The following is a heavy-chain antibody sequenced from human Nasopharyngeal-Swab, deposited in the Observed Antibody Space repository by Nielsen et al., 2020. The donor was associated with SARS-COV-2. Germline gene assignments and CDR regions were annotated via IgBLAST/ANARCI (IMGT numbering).Heavy chain of an antibody. Sequence: ASVKVSCKASGYTFTSYGISWVRQAPGQGLEWMGWISAYNGNTNYAQKLQGRVTMTRDTSISTAYMDLSTLKSDDTAVYYCARGAASWYFDLWGRGTLVTVSS. CDR1: GYTFTSYG. D-gene: IGHD6-25*01. CDR2: ISAYNGNT. J-gene: IGHJ2*01. V-gene: IGHV1-18*01. CDR3: ARGAASWYFDL.